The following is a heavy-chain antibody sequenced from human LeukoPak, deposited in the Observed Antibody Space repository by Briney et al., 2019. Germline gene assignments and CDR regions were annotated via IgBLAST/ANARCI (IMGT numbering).Heavy chain of an antibody. CDR1: GFTFSDYY. V-gene: IGHV3-11*04. CDR2: ISSSGSTI. CDR3: ARVVVVVAAQYYYFDY. D-gene: IGHD2-15*01. J-gene: IGHJ4*02. Sequence: PGGSLRLSCAASGFTFSDYYMSWTRQAPGKGLEWVSYISSSGSTIYYADSVKGRFTISRDNAKNSLYLQMNSLRAEDTAVYYCARVVVVVAAQYYYFDYWGQGTLVTVSS.